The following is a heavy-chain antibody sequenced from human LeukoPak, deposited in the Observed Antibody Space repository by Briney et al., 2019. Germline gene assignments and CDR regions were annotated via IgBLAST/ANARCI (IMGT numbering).Heavy chain of an antibody. J-gene: IGHJ4*02. D-gene: IGHD3-22*01. CDR3: AKEEEGHYYDSSGYPIDY. CDR1: GFTFTNYG. Sequence: PGGSLRLSCAASGFTFTNYGMHWVGQAPGKGLEWVAVIWYDGSNKYYEDSVKGRFTISRDNSKNTPYLQMNSLRAEDTAVYYCAKEEEGHYYDSSGYPIDYWGQGTLVTVSS. V-gene: IGHV3-30*02. CDR2: IWYDGSNK.